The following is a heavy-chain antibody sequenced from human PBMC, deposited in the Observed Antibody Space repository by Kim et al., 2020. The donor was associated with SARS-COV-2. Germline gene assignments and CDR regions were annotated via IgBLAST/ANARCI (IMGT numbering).Heavy chain of an antibody. Sequence: SETLSLTCTVSGGSMNTNYWSWVRQPAGKGLEWIGRAHTSGISNYNPSLKSRVTMSVDTSKRQLSLNLKSVTVADTAVYYCARDVNCSTTTCKYGMDVWG. CDR2: AHTSGIS. CDR3: ARDVNCSTTTCKYGMDV. J-gene: IGHJ6*01. D-gene: IGHD2-2*01. V-gene: IGHV4-4*07. CDR1: GGSMNTNY.